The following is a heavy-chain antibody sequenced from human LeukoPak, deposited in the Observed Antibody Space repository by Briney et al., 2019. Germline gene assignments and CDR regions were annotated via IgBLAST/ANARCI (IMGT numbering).Heavy chain of an antibody. J-gene: IGHJ3*02. CDR2: IRSKANSYAT. CDR3: TSFITGTTRGDAFDI. D-gene: IGHD1-20*01. CDR1: GFTFSGSA. Sequence: PGGSLRLSCAASGFTFSGSAMYWVRQASGKGLEWVGRIRSKANSYATAYAASVKGRFTISRDGSKNTAYLQMNSLKTEDTAVYYCTSFITGTTRGDAFDIWGQGTMVTVSS. V-gene: IGHV3-73*01.